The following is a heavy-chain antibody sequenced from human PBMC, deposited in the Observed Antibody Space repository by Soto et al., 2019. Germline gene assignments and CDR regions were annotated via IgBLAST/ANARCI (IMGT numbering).Heavy chain of an antibody. J-gene: IGHJ4*02. Sequence: PGGSLRLSCAASGFTFSSYSMNWVRQAPGKGLEWVSYISSSSSTIYYADSVKGRFTISRDNAKNSLYLQMNSLRAEDTAVYYCARSWRDLRYFDWLPGVLLEFDYWGQGTLVTVSS. CDR1: GFTFSSYS. D-gene: IGHD3-9*01. CDR3: ARSWRDLRYFDWLPGVLLEFDY. CDR2: ISSSSSTI. V-gene: IGHV3-48*01.